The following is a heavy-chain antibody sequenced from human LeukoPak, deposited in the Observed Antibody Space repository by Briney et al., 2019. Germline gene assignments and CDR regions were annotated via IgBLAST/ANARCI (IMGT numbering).Heavy chain of an antibody. D-gene: IGHD6-13*01. J-gene: IGHJ6*03. CDR1: GFTFSAYA. V-gene: IGHV3-23*01. CDR3: AKGAAAGKPILYYYYMDV. CDR2: ISGTGVYT. Sequence: PGGSLRLSCAASGFTFSAYAMSWVRQAPGQGLDWVAGISGTGVYTYYAKSVKGRFTISRDNSKNTLYLQMNRLRADDTAVYYCAKGAAAGKPILYYYYMDVWGRGTTVTVSS.